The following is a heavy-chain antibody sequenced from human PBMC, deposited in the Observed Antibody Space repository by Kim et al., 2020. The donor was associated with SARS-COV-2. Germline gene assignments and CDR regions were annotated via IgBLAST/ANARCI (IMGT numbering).Heavy chain of an antibody. CDR2: IIPIFGTA. D-gene: IGHD5-12*01. CDR1: GGTFSSYA. CDR3: AREEMATIRKFDY. V-gene: IGHV1-69*13. J-gene: IGHJ4*02. Sequence: SVKVSCKASGGTFSSYAISWVRQAPGQGLEWMGGIIPIFGTANYAQKFQGRVTITADESTSTAYMELSSLRSEDTAVYYCAREEMATIRKFDYWGQGTLVTVSS.